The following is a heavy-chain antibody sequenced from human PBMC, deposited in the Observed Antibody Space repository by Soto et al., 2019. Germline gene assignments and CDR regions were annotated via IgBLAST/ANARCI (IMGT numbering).Heavy chain of an antibody. D-gene: IGHD5-12*01. V-gene: IGHV3-48*02. Sequence: EVQLVESGGGLVQPGGSLRLSCAASGFTFSSYSMNWVRQAPGKGLEWVSYISSSSSTIYYADSVKGRFTISRDNAKNSLYLQMNSLRDEDTAVYYCARDGGNSDYEETSFDPWGQGTLVTVSS. CDR3: ARDGGNSDYEETSFDP. J-gene: IGHJ5*02. CDR2: ISSSSSTI. CDR1: GFTFSSYS.